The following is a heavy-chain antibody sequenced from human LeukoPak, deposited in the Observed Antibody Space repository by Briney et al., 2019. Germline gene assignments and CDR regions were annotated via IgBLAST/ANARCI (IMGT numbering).Heavy chain of an antibody. CDR3: ARHIGGCYSCGFDY. Sequence: PSETLSLTCTVSGGSISSSSYYWGWLRQPPGKGLEWIGSMHYSGTTYYNSSLKSRATKYVDTSKNQFSLMLSSVTAADTAVYYCARHIGGCYSCGFDYWGQGILVTVSS. D-gene: IGHD2-21*02. CDR1: GGSISSSSYY. V-gene: IGHV4-39*01. CDR2: MHYSGTT. J-gene: IGHJ4*02.